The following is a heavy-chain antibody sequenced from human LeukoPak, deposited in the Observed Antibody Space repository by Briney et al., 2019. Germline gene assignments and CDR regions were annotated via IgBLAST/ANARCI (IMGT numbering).Heavy chain of an antibody. CDR3: AKVGSPSGIVATNHAFDI. J-gene: IGHJ3*02. Sequence: PGGSLRLSCAASGFTFSSYAMSWVRQAPGKGLEWVSAISGSGGSTYYADSVKGRFTISRDNSKNTLYPQMNSLRAEDTAVYYCAKVGSPSGIVATNHAFDIWGQGTMVTVSS. CDR2: ISGSGGST. D-gene: IGHD5-12*01. V-gene: IGHV3-23*01. CDR1: GFTFSSYA.